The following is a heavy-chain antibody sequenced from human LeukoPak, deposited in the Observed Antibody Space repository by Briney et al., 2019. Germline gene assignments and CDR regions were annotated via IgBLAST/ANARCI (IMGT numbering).Heavy chain of an antibody. CDR2: IYSGGST. J-gene: IGHJ4*02. Sequence: GGSLRLSCAASGFTISSYYMAWVRQAPGKGLEWVSVIYSGGSTYYADSVKGRFTISRDNSKNTLYLQMNSLRAEDTAVYYCAKVPKGGYFDYWGQGTLVTVSS. CDR3: AKVPKGGYFDY. V-gene: IGHV3-53*01. D-gene: IGHD2-2*01. CDR1: GFTISSYY.